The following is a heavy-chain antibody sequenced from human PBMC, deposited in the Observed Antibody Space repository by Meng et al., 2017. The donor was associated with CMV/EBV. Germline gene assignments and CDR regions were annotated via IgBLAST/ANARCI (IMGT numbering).Heavy chain of an antibody. Sequence: QVPLTESVPGLVKPSQTLSLTCTVSGGSISSGDYYWSWIRQPPGKGPEWIGYIYYSGSTYYNPSLKSRVTISVDTSKNQFSLKLSSVTAADTAVYYCARDNRRGGVDYWGQGTLVTVSS. D-gene: IGHD3-3*01. CDR3: ARDNRRGGVDY. V-gene: IGHV4-30-4*08. CDR1: GGSISSGDYY. CDR2: IYYSGST. J-gene: IGHJ4*02.